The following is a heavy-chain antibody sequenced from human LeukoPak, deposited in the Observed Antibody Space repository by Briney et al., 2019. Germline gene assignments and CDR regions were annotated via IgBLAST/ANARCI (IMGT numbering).Heavy chain of an antibody. CDR3: AKEGELMTYNWFDP. CDR1: GFTFSSYG. V-gene: IGHV3-33*06. CDR2: IWYDGSNK. Sequence: PGESLRLSCAASGFTFSSYGVHWVRQAPGKGLEWVAVIWYDGSNKYYADSVKGRFTISRDNSKNTLYLQMNSLRAEDTAVYYCAKEGELMTYNWFDPWGQGTLVTVSS. D-gene: IGHD3-16*01. J-gene: IGHJ5*02.